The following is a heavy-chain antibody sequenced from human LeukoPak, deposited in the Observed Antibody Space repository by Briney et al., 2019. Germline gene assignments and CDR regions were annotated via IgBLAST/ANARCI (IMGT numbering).Heavy chain of an antibody. V-gene: IGHV3-21*06. D-gene: IGHD2-2*01. CDR3: SRNLVVPPGNSYYSYGVDV. J-gene: IGHJ6*02. CDR1: GFTFSGYD. CDR2: ISSGATYN. Sequence: GGSLRLSCAASGFTFSGYDMNWVRQAPGKGLEWVSVISSGATYNYYADSVKGRFTISRDNSKNSLSLQMNSLRAADTAVYYCSRNLVVPPGNSYYSYGVDVWGQGTTVTVYS.